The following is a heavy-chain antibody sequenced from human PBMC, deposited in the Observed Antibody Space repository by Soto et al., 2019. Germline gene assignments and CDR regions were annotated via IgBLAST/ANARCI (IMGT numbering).Heavy chain of an antibody. CDR3: ARVGRSSSWQRYGMDV. J-gene: IGHJ6*02. V-gene: IGHV4-34*01. Sequence: SETLSLTCAVYGRSFSGYYWSWIRQPPGKGLEWIGEINHSGSTNYNPSLKSRVTISVDTSKNQFSLKLRSVTAADTAVYYCARVGRSSSWQRYGMDVWGQGTTVTVSS. D-gene: IGHD6-13*01. CDR2: INHSGST. CDR1: GRSFSGYY.